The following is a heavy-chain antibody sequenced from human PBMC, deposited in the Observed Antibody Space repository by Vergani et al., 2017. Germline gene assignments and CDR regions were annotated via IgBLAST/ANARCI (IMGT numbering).Heavy chain of an antibody. CDR1: GFTFSSYA. V-gene: IGHV3-23*03. CDR2: IYSGGSST. Sequence: EVQLVESGGGLVQPGGSLRLSCAASGFTFSSYAMSWVRQAPGKGLEWVSVIYSGGSSTYYADSVKGRFTISRDNSKNTLYLQMNSLRAEDTAVYYCAKEGCSSTSCYPLDIWGQGTMVTVSS. CDR3: AKEGCSSTSCYPLDI. D-gene: IGHD2-2*01. J-gene: IGHJ3*02.